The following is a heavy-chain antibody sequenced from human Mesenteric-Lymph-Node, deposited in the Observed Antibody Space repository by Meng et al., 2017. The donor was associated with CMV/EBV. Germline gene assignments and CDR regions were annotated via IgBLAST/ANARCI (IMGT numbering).Heavy chain of an antibody. D-gene: IGHD2-2*02. CDR1: GYTFNNYD. J-gene: IGHJ4*02. CDR3: ARGDSDCSGSSCYNF. Sequence: ASVKVSCKTSGYTFNNYDINWLRQASGQGLEWMGWMNPYSGNTGSAQKFQGRLTMTRDTSKSTAYLDLSGLRSGDTAVYYCARGDSDCSGSSCYNFWGQGTLVTVSS. V-gene: IGHV1-8*01. CDR2: MNPYSGNT.